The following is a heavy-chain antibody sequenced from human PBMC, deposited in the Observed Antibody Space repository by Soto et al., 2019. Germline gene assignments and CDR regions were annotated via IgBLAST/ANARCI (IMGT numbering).Heavy chain of an antibody. CDR3: ARTVLGPDLLDDSFVDYYYYMDV. J-gene: IGHJ6*03. CDR1: GVSIRNFY. D-gene: IGHD3-16*01. CDR2: VYYTGST. V-gene: IGHV4-59*08. Sequence: SETLSLTCTVSGVSIRNFYWRWIRQPTGKGLEWIGYVYYTGSTSYNPSLKRRVTFSADSSRGQFSLRLNSVTTADTAVYYCARTVLGPDLLDDSFVDYYYYMDVWGQGTTVT.